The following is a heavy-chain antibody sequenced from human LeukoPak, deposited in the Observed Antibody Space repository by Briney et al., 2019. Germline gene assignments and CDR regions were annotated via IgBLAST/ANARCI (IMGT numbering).Heavy chain of an antibody. J-gene: IGHJ6*02. D-gene: IGHD2-21*02. CDR1: GFTVSSNY. CDR3: ARDVWSKGGDPQNNYGMDV. Sequence: GGSLRLSCAASGFTVSSNYMSWVRQAPGKGLEWVSVIYSGGSTYYADSVKGRFTISRDNSKNTLYLQMNSLRAEDTAVYYCARDVWSKGGDPQNNYGMDVWAKGPRSPSP. V-gene: IGHV3-53*01. CDR2: IYSGGST.